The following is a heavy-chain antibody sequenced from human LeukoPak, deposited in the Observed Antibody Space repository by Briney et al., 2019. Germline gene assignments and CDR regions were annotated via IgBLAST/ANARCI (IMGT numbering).Heavy chain of an antibody. Sequence: GGSLRLSCAASGFTFSSYAMSWVRQAPGKGLEWVSSISYSGDSTCYADSVKGRFTISRDNSENTVYLQMNSLRADDTAVYYCANNWNMDCWGQGTLVTVSS. CDR1: GFTFSSYA. CDR2: ISYSGDST. CDR3: ANNWNMDC. J-gene: IGHJ4*02. V-gene: IGHV3-23*01. D-gene: IGHD1-1*01.